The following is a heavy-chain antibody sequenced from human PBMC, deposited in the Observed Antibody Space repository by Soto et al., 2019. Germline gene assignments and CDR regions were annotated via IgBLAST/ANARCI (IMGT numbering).Heavy chain of an antibody. J-gene: IGHJ6*02. V-gene: IGHV4-34*01. CDR2: INHSGST. Sequence: SETLSLTCAVYGGSFSGYYWSWIRQPPGKGLEWIGEINHSGSTNYNPSLESRVTISVDTSKNQFSLKLSSVTAADTAVYYCARNTKYYDILTGYYMRYYYYGMDVWGQGTTVTV. CDR3: ARNTKYYDILTGYYMRYYYYGMDV. CDR1: GGSFSGYY. D-gene: IGHD3-9*01.